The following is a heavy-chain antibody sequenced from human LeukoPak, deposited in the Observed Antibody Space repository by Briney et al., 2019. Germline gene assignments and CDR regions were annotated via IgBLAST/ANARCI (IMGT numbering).Heavy chain of an antibody. Sequence: ASVKVSCKASGYTFTSYGISWVRQAPGQGLEWMGWISAYNGNTNYAQKLQGRVTMTTDTSTSTAYMELRSLRSDDTAVYYCASVIAVAGLDAFDIWGQGTMVTVSS. CDR1: GYTFTSYG. D-gene: IGHD6-19*01. CDR3: ASVIAVAGLDAFDI. V-gene: IGHV1-18*01. J-gene: IGHJ3*02. CDR2: ISAYNGNT.